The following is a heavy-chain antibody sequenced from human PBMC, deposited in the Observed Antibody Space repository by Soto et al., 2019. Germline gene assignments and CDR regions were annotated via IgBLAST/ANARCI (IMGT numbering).Heavy chain of an antibody. CDR3: ARDPNIVLVPAALRSYYYYYGMDV. V-gene: IGHV3-23*01. Sequence: PGGSLRLSCAASGFTFRSYAMSWVRQAPGKGLEWVSYISGSGGITYYADSVKGRFTISRDNSKNSLYLQMNSLRAEDTAVYYCARDPNIVLVPAALRSYYYYYGMDVWGQGTSVTVSS. J-gene: IGHJ6*02. CDR2: ISGSGGIT. D-gene: IGHD2-2*01. CDR1: GFTFRSYA.